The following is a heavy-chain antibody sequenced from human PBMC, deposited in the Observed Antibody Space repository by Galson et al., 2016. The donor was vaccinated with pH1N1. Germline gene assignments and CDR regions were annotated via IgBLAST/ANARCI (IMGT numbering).Heavy chain of an antibody. CDR3: ARGGYCSGGSCYDVFDY. CDR2: MNPNYDNT. D-gene: IGHD2-15*01. CDR1: GYTFTDYD. J-gene: IGHJ4*02. V-gene: IGHV1-8*01. Sequence: SVKVSCKASGYTFTDYDINWVRQGTGQGPEWMGWMNPNYDNTGYAQKFQGRVTMTRNTSISTAYMELSSLRSEDTAVYYCARGGYCSGGSCYDVFDYWGQGTLVTVS.